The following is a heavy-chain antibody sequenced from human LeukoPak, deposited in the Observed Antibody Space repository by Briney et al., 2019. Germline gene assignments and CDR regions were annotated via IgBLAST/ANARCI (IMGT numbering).Heavy chain of an antibody. CDR2: IYSSGST. CDR1: SASITSYY. D-gene: IGHD4-23*01. CDR3: ARDRTYGGNSGFDY. V-gene: IGHV4-4*07. J-gene: IGHJ4*01. Sequence: SGTLSLTCTVSSASITSYYWSWLRQPAGKGLEWIGRIYSSGSTNFNPSLQSRVTMSVDTSKNQFSLNMTSVTAADTAVYYCARDRTYGGNSGFDYWGLGTLVTVSS.